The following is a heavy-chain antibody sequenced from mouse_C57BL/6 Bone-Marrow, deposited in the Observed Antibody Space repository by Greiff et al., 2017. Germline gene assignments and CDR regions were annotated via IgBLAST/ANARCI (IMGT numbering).Heavy chain of an antibody. CDR3: TTGTVVADWYFDV. J-gene: IGHJ1*03. CDR2: IDPENGDT. V-gene: IGHV14-4*01. CDR1: GFNIKDDY. Sequence: VQLQQSGAELVRPGASVKLSCPASGFNIKDDYMHWVKQRPEQGLEWIGWIDPENGDTEYASKFQGKATITADTSSNTAYLQLSSLTSEDTAVYYCTTGTVVADWYFDVWGTGTTVTVSS. D-gene: IGHD1-1*01.